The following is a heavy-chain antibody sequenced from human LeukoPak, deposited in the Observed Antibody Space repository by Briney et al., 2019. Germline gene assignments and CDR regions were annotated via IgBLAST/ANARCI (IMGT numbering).Heavy chain of an antibody. CDR3: ARGSSAWGYDY. Sequence: GSLRLSCVASGFTFSSHAMSWVRQPPGKGLEWIGYVYYSGSTNYNPSLKSRVTISVDTSKNQFSLKLSSVTAADTAVYYCARGSSAWGYDYWGQGTLVTVSS. J-gene: IGHJ4*02. CDR1: GFTFSSHA. V-gene: IGHV4-59*11. D-gene: IGHD6-19*01. CDR2: VYYSGST.